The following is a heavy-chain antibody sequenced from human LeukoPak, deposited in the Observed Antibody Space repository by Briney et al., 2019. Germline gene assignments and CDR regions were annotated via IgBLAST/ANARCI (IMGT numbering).Heavy chain of an antibody. CDR1: GFTFSSYA. CDR2: ISGSGSST. CDR3: AKDDYFDSSGYVYGMDV. D-gene: IGHD3-22*01. V-gene: IGHV3-23*01. Sequence: GGSLRLSCAASGFTFSSYAMSWVRQAPGKGLEWVSAISGSGSSTYYADSVKGRFTISRDNSRNTLYLQMNSLRAEDTAVYYCAKDDYFDSSGYVYGMDVWGQGTTVTVSS. J-gene: IGHJ6*02.